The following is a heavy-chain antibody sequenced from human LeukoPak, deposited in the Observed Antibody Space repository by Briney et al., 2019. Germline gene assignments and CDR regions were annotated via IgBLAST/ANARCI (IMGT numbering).Heavy chain of an antibody. Sequence: PSETLSLTCTVSGGSINYYYWNWIRQPPGKGLEWIGYFYYSGSTNYNPSLKSRVTMSVDTSKTHFSLKLSSLTAADTAVYYCARSPGYYDGSGYYSGDFDYWGQGTLVTVSS. V-gene: IGHV4-59*01. CDR1: GGSINYYY. D-gene: IGHD3-22*01. CDR3: ARSPGYYDGSGYYSGDFDY. J-gene: IGHJ4*02. CDR2: FYYSGST.